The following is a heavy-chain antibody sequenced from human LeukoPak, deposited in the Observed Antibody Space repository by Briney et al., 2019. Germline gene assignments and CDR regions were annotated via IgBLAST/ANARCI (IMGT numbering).Heavy chain of an antibody. CDR1: GFTFSRYW. J-gene: IGHJ4*02. CDR3: ATLHFDY. V-gene: IGHV3-9*01. CDR2: ISWNSGSI. Sequence: PGGSLRLSCAASGFTFSRYWMSWMRQAPGKGLEWVSGISWNSGSIGYADSVKGRFTISRDNAKNSLYLQMNSLRAEDTALYYCATLHFDYWGQGTLVTVSS.